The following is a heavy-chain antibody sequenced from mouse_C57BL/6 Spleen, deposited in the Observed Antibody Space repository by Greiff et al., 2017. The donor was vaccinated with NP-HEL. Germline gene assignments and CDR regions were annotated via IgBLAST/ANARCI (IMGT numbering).Heavy chain of an antibody. Sequence: EVKLMESGAELVRPGASVKLSCTASGFNIKDDYMHWVKQRPEQGLEWIGWIDPENGDTEYASKFQGKATITADTSSNTAYLQLSSLTSEDTAVYYCTTGGSSPYAMDYWGQGTSVTVSS. D-gene: IGHD1-1*01. CDR3: TTGGSSPYAMDY. V-gene: IGHV14-4*01. J-gene: IGHJ4*01. CDR2: IDPENGDT. CDR1: GFNIKDDY.